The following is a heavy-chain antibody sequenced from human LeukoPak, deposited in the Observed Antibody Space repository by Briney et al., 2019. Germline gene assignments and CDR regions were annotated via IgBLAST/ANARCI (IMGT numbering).Heavy chain of an antibody. Sequence: SETLSLTCAVSGGSISSGGYYWSWIRQHPGKGLEWIGYIYYSGSTYYNPSLKSRVTISVDTSKNQFSLKLSSVTAADTAVYYCARGSAHKIRFLEWFRTLGGFDPWGQGTLVTVSS. V-gene: IGHV4-31*11. J-gene: IGHJ5*02. CDR2: IYYSGST. CDR1: GGSISSGGYY. CDR3: ARGSAHKIRFLEWFRTLGGFDP. D-gene: IGHD3-3*01.